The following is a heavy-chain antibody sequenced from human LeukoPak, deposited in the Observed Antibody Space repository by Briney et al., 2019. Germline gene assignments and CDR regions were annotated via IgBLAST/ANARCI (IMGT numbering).Heavy chain of an antibody. D-gene: IGHD3-22*01. CDR1: GGSVSSGSFY. V-gene: IGHV4-61*01. J-gene: IGHJ5*02. CDR2: IYYSGST. Sequence: KSSETLSLTCTVSGGSVSSGSFYWSWIRQPPGKGLEWIVYIYYSGSTNYNPSLKSRVTISGDTSKNQFSLKLSSVTAADTAVYYCAGVRRYYDSSGYHYNWFDPWGQGTLVTVSS. CDR3: AGVRRYYDSSGYHYNWFDP.